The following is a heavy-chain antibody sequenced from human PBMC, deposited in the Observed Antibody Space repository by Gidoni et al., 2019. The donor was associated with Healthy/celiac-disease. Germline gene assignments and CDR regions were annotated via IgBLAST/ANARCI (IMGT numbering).Heavy chain of an antibody. CDR2: IYHSGST. CDR3: ARANNYYGSWTNFYYYYYMDV. J-gene: IGHJ6*03. D-gene: IGHD3-10*01. CDR1: GGSISSGGYS. Sequence: QLQLQESGSGLVKPSQTLSLTCAVSGGSISSGGYSWSWIRQPPGKGLEWIGYIYHSGSTYYHPSLQSRFNISVDRSKNHFSLKLSSVTAADTAVYYCARANNYYGSWTNFYYYYYMDVWGKGTTVTVSS. V-gene: IGHV4-30-2*01.